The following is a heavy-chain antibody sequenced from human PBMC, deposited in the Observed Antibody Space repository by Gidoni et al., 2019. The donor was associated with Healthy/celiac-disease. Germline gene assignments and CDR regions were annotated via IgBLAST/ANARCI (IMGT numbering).Heavy chain of an antibody. J-gene: IGHJ4*02. CDR3: ARDLMARWGNRNGDY. Sequence: EVQLVESGGGLVQPGGSLRLSCAASGFTFSSYEMNWVRQAPGKGLEWVSYISSSGSTIYYADSVKGRFTISRDNAKNSLYLQMNSLRAEDTAVYYCARDLMARWGNRNGDYWGQGTLVTVSS. CDR1: GFTFSSYE. CDR2: ISSSGSTI. D-gene: IGHD2-8*01. V-gene: IGHV3-48*03.